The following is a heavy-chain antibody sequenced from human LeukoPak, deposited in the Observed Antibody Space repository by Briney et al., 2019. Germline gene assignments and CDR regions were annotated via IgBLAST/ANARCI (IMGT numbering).Heavy chain of an antibody. Sequence: SETLSLTCTVSGGSISSSSYYWGWIRQPPGKGLEWIGSIYYSGSTYYNPSLKSRVTISVDTSKNQFSLKLSSVTAADTAVYYCAISLYCSSTSCPYYFDYWGQGTLVTVSS. CDR2: IYYSGST. J-gene: IGHJ4*02. D-gene: IGHD2-2*01. CDR1: GGSISSSSYY. CDR3: AISLYCSSTSCPYYFDY. V-gene: IGHV4-39*01.